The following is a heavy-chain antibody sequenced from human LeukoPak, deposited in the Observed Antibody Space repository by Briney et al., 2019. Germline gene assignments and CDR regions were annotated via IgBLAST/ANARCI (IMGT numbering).Heavy chain of an antibody. CDR1: GFTFSSYS. V-gene: IGHV3-30*18. CDR2: ISYDGSNK. Sequence: PGGSLRLSCAASGFTFSSYSMNWVRQAPGKGLEWVAVISYDGSNKYYADSVKGRFTISRDNSKNTLYLQMNSLRAEDTAVYYCAKWKEMATISDYYYYGMDVWGQGTTVTVSS. CDR3: AKWKEMATISDYYYYGMDV. D-gene: IGHD5-24*01. J-gene: IGHJ6*02.